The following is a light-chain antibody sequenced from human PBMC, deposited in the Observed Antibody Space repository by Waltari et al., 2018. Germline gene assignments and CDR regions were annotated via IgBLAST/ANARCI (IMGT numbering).Light chain of an antibody. CDR2: DNN. J-gene: IGLJ1*01. CDR1: SSNIGNKY. V-gene: IGLV1-51*01. Sequence: QSVLTQPPSVSAAPGQKVTISCSGSSSNIGNKYVSWYQQLPGIAPKLLIYDNNKRPSGIPDRFSGSKSGASATLGITGLQTGDEADYYCGAWDTSLSVYVFGTGTKVTVL. CDR3: GAWDTSLSVYV.